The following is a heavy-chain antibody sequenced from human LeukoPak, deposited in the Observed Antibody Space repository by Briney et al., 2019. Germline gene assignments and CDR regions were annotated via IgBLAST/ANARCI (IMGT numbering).Heavy chain of an antibody. D-gene: IGHD3-22*01. CDR3: AKDQVSYDSSGDGMDV. V-gene: IGHV3-23*01. CDR2: ISGSGGST. J-gene: IGHJ6*02. Sequence: PGGSLRLSCAASGFTFSSYAMSWVRQAPGKGLEWVSAISGSGGSTYYADSVKGRFTIPRDNSKNTLYLQMNSLRAEDTAVYYCAKDQVSYDSSGDGMDVWGQGTTVTVSS. CDR1: GFTFSSYA.